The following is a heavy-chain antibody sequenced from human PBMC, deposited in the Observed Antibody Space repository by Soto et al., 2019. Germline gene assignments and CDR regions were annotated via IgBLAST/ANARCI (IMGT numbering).Heavy chain of an antibody. CDR2: ISGNGEII. V-gene: IGHV3-11*01. J-gene: IGHJ4*02. D-gene: IGHD4-17*01. CDR1: GFTFSNAW. Sequence: PGGSLRLSCAASGFTFSNAWMNWVRKAPGKGLEWISYISGNGEIIQYAASARGRFTISRDNAENSVYLEMDSLRAEDTALYYCARDVDADFRTDFDYWGRGTLVTVSS. CDR3: ARDVDADFRTDFDY.